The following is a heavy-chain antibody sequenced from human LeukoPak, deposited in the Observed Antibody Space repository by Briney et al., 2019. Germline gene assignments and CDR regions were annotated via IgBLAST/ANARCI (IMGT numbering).Heavy chain of an antibody. CDR1: GYTFTSYY. CDR3: ARDQGGAAAGEYYYYYGMDV. CDR2: INPSGGST. V-gene: IGHV1-46*01. D-gene: IGHD6-13*01. Sequence: ASVKVSCKASGYTFTSYYMHWVRQAPGQGLEWMGLINPSGGSTSYAQKFQGRVTITRDTSTSTVYMELSSLRSEDTAVYYCARDQGGAAAGEYYYYYGMDVWGQGTAVTVSS. J-gene: IGHJ6*02.